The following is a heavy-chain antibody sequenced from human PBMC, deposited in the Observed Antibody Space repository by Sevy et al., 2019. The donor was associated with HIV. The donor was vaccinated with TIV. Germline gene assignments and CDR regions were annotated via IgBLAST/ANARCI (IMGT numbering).Heavy chain of an antibody. CDR2: INGKGRST. D-gene: IGHD2-2*01. CDR3: AKTINSGGGVVPAANYYYYGLDV. CDR1: GFTFSGYA. Sequence: GGSLRLSCAASGFTFSGYAMNWVRQAPGKGLEWVSAINGKGRSTHYADSVEGRFTISRENSKNTLYLEMNSLRAEDTAVYYCAKTINSGGGVVPAANYYYYGLDVWGQGTTVTVSS. V-gene: IGHV3-23*01. J-gene: IGHJ6*02.